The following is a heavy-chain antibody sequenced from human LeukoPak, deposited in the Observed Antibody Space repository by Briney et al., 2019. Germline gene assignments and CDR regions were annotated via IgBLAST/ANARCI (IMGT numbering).Heavy chain of an antibody. V-gene: IGHV3-30*03. J-gene: IGHJ2*01. CDR3: ARGRSPDYWYFDL. CDR1: GFDFSDHG. CDR2: ISHNGSSK. Sequence: GRSLRLSCAASGFDFSDHGMHWVRQAPGKGLEWAALISHNGSSKYYADSVRGRFTISRDNSNTLYLEMNSLRPGDTAVFYCARGRSPDYWYFDLWGRGTPVTVSS.